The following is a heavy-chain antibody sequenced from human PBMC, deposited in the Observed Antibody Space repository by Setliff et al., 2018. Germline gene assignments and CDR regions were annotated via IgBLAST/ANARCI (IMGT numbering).Heavy chain of an antibody. CDR2: IYDNANI. CDR1: NRSIDSYY. Sequence: TSETLSLTCTVSNRSIDSYYWSWVRQPPGKGLQWIGYIYDNANINYNPSLKSRLSISVDTSKRQFFLTLSSVTPADTAVYYCARVTGDRASDIWGQGTMVTVSS. D-gene: IGHD7-27*01. CDR3: ARVTGDRASDI. V-gene: IGHV4-59*01. J-gene: IGHJ3*02.